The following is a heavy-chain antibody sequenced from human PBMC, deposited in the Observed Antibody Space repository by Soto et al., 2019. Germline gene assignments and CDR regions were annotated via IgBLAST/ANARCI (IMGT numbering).Heavy chain of an antibody. CDR2: IYYSGST. V-gene: IGHV4-31*03. CDR1: GGSISSGGYY. J-gene: IGHJ5*02. D-gene: IGHD4-17*01. Sequence: QVQLQESGPGLVKPSQTLSLTCTVSGGSISSGGYYWSWIRQHPGKGLEWIGYIYYSGSTYYNPSLKSRVTISVDTSKNQFSLKLSSVTAADTAVYYCARVFSLGGTTVTTGYIWFDPWGQGTLVTVSS. CDR3: ARVFSLGGTTVTTGYIWFDP.